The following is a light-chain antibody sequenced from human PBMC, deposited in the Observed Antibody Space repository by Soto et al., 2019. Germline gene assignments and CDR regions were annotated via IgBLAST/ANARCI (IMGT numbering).Light chain of an antibody. V-gene: IGKV1-8*01. CDR3: QHYLNYPIT. J-gene: IGKJ5*01. CDR2: GAS. Sequence: AIRMTQSPSSLSASTGDTFTITFRASQDIGSVLAWYQRKPGTAPKVLISGASNLHGGVPSRFSGSGSRTDFTLTITHLQSEDFATYYCQHYLNYPITFGQGTRLEIK. CDR1: QDIGSV.